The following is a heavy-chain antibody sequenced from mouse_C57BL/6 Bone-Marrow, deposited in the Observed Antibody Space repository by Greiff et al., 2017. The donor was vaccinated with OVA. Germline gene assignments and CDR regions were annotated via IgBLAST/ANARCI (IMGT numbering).Heavy chain of an antibody. CDR3: ARSRGRDV. J-gene: IGHJ1*03. V-gene: IGHV7-3*01. Sequence: DVMLVESGGGLVQPGGSLSLSCAASGFTFTDYYMSWVRQPPGKALEWLGFIRNKANGYTTEYSASVKGRFTISRDNSQSILDLQMNALRAEDSATYYCARSRGRDVWGTGTTVTVSS. D-gene: IGHD3-1*01. CDR1: GFTFTDYY. CDR2: IRNKANGYTT.